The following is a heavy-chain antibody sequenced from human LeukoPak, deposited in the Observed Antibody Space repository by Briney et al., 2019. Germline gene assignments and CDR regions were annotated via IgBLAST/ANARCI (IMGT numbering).Heavy chain of an antibody. CDR2: IGGSGTTT. V-gene: IGHV3-23*01. CDR3: AKAGAYNWNYWYFDL. CDR1: GFTFSSYA. J-gene: IGHJ2*01. Sequence: GGSLRLSGATSGFTFSSYAMGWVRQAPGRGLEWVSSIGGSGTTTYSADSVKGRFTISRDNSKNTLYLQMNSLRAEDTAVYYCAKAGAYNWNYWYFDLWGRGTLVTVSS. D-gene: IGHD1-1*01.